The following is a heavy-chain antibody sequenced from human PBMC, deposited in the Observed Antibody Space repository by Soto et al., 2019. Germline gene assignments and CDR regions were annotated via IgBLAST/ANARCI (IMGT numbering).Heavy chain of an antibody. CDR1: ESTFSSYW. D-gene: IGHD3-10*01. CDR3: ARDLSGRADV. J-gene: IGHJ6*02. V-gene: IGHV3-74*01. Sequence: GGSLRLSCVASESTFSSYWMHWVRQTPGKGLVWVSRLNEDGSFTSYADSVQGRFTIFRDNAKKTLYLQMNSLRAEDTAVYYCARDLSGRADVWGQGTTVTVSS. CDR2: LNEDGSFT.